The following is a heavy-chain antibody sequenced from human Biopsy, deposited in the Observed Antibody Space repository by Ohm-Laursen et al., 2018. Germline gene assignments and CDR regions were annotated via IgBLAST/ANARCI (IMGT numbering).Heavy chain of an antibody. CDR3: AAGTRYSSGWYNAVDF. D-gene: IGHD6-19*01. J-gene: IGHJ3*01. V-gene: IGHV1-69*06. CDR2: IIPFFGTS. CDR1: GGTFNGYG. Sequence: SSVKVSCKASGGTFNGYGINWVRQAPGQGLEWMGGIIPFFGTSDYAQTLQGRVTITADKSTSTSYMELTRLRSEDSAVYYCAAGTRYSSGWYNAVDFWGQGTMVTVSS.